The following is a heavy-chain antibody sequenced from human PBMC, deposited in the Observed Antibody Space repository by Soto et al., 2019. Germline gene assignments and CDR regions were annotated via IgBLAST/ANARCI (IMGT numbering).Heavy chain of an antibody. CDR2: ISYDGSNK. D-gene: IGHD6-19*01. CDR3: AKDRGFSGWPLNLFDY. V-gene: IGHV3-30*18. J-gene: IGHJ4*02. Sequence: QVQLVESGGGVVQPGRSLRLSCAASGFTFSSYGMHWVRQAPGKGLEWVAVISYDGSNKYYADSVKGRFTISRDNSKNTLYLQMNSLRAEDTAVYYCAKDRGFSGWPLNLFDYWGQGTLVTVSS. CDR1: GFTFSSYG.